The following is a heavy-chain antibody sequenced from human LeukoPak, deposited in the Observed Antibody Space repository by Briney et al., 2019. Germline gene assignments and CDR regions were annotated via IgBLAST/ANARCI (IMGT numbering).Heavy chain of an antibody. D-gene: IGHD5-12*01. CDR3: ARAATDSGYDWTTFDY. CDR1: GGSFRGYY. Sequence: MSSETLSLTCAVYGGSFRGYYWSWIRQPPGKGLEWFGEINHSGITNYNPSLKSRVTISVDTSKNQFSLKLNSVTAADTALYYCARAATDSGYDWTTFDYWGQGTLVTVSS. V-gene: IGHV4-34*01. CDR2: INHSGIT. J-gene: IGHJ4*02.